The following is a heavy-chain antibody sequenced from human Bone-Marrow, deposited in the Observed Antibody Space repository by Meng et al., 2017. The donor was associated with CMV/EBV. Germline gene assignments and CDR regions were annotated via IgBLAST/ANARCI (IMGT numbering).Heavy chain of an antibody. Sequence: GESLKISCAASGFTFSSYWMHWVRQAPGKGLVWVSRINSDGSSTSYADSVKGRFTISRDNAKNTLYLQMNSLRAEDTAVYYCARDDRKGSYSYYYHGMDFLGQGTTVTVSS. CDR1: GFTFSSYW. J-gene: IGHJ6*02. D-gene: IGHD1-26*01. CDR3: ARDDRKGSYSYYYHGMDF. CDR2: INSDGSST. V-gene: IGHV3-74*01.